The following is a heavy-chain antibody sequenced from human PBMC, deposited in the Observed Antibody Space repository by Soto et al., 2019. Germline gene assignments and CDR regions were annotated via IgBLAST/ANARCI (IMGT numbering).Heavy chain of an antibody. CDR3: AHTVGGCSGGSCYSFDY. CDR2: IYWDDDK. CDR1: GFSLSTSGVG. V-gene: IGHV2-5*02. D-gene: IGHD2-15*01. J-gene: IGHJ4*02. Sequence: QITLKESGPTLVKPTQTLTLTCTFSGFSLSTSGVGVGWIRQPPGKALEGLALIYWDDDKRDSTSLKSRLTITKDTSKNQVVLTMTTMDPVDTATYSCAHTVGGCSGGSCYSFDYWGPGTLVTVSS.